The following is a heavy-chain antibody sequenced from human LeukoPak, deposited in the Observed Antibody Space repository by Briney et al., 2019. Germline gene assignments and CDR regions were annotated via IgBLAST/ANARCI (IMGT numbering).Heavy chain of an antibody. CDR2: IYYSGST. CDR3: ARVGVAVAVGSLDV. D-gene: IGHD6-19*01. V-gene: IGHV4-39*07. Sequence: SETLSLTCTVSGGSISSSSYYWGWIRQPPGKGLEWIGSIYYSGSTYYNPSLKSRVTISVDTSKNQFSLKLSSVTAADTAVYYCARVGVAVAVGSLDVWGKGTTVTVSS. J-gene: IGHJ6*04. CDR1: GGSISSSSYY.